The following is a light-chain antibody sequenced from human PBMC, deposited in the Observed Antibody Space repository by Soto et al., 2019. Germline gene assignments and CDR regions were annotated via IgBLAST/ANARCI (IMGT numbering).Light chain of an antibody. Sequence: EIVLTQSPATLSLSPRESATLSCRASQTITTDLAWYQQNPAQPRRLLIYDASNRATGIPARFSGSGAGADFTLTISSLEPDDFVVYYCQQRNSWPRTFGQGTKVEIK. CDR3: QQRNSWPRT. V-gene: IGKV3-11*01. CDR2: DAS. CDR1: QTITTD. J-gene: IGKJ1*01.